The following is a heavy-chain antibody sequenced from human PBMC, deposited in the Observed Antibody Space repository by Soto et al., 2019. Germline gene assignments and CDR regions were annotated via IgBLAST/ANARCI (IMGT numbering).Heavy chain of an antibody. Sequence: PSETLSLTCTVSGGSISSYYWSWIRQPPGKGLEWIGYIYYSGSTNYNPSLKSRVTISVDTSKNQFSLKLNSMTAADTAVYYRARHNYGSGSTYFDYWGQGTLVTVS. D-gene: IGHD3-10*01. V-gene: IGHV4-59*08. J-gene: IGHJ4*02. CDR2: IYYSGST. CDR3: ARHNYGSGSTYFDY. CDR1: GGSISSYY.